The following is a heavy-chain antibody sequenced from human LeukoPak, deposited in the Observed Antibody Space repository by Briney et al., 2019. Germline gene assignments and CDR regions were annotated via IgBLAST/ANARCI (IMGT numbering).Heavy chain of an antibody. J-gene: IGHJ6*03. CDR2: IKQDGSEK. Sequence: TGGSLRLSCAASGFTFSSYWMSWVRQAPGKGLEWVANIKQDGSEKYYVDSVKGRFTISRDNAKNSLYLQMNSLRAEDTAVYYCAREGVVVVAAYYMDVWGKGTTVTVSS. CDR3: AREGVVVVAAYYMDV. CDR1: GFTFSSYW. D-gene: IGHD2-15*01. V-gene: IGHV3-7*01.